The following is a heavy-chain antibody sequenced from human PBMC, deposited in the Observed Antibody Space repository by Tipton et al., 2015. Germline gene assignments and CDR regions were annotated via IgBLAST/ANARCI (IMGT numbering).Heavy chain of an antibody. J-gene: IGHJ4*02. V-gene: IGHV4-31*03. CDR1: GRSIKSGGHY. Sequence: LRLSCTVSGRSIKSGGHYWSWIRHHPGKGLEFIGHIYYSGTTYYNPSLKSRVTISVDTSKNEVSLMLNSVTAADTAVYFCARDHSSWWDWGQGTLVTVSS. D-gene: IGHD2-15*01. CDR3: ARDHSSWWD. CDR2: IYYSGTT.